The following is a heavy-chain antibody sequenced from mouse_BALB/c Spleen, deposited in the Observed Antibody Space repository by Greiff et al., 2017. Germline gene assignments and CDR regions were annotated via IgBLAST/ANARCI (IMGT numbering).Heavy chain of an antibody. CDR2: INPYYGST. V-gene: IGHV1-39*01. CDR1: GYSFTDYI. J-gene: IGHJ4*01. CDR3: ARRGNYGRAMDY. D-gene: IGHD2-1*01. Sequence: EVQLQQTGPELVKPGASVKISCKASGYSFTDYIMLWVKQSHGKSLEWIGNINPYYGSTSYNLKFKGKATLTVDKSSSTAYMQLNSLTSEDSAVYYCARRGNYGRAMDYWGQGTSVTVSS.